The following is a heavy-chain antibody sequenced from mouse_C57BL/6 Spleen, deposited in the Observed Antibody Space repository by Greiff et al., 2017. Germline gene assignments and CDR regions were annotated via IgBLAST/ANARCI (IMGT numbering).Heavy chain of an antibody. CDR1: GFTFSSYA. Sequence: DVKLVESGGGLVKPGGSLKLSCAASGFTFSSYAMSWVRQTPEKRLEWVATISDGGSYTYYPDNVKGRFTISRDNAKNNLYLQMSHLKSEDTAMYYCARYYGSSSLSWFAYWGQGTLVTVSA. CDR2: ISDGGSYT. V-gene: IGHV5-4*03. J-gene: IGHJ3*01. D-gene: IGHD1-1*01. CDR3: ARYYGSSSLSWFAY.